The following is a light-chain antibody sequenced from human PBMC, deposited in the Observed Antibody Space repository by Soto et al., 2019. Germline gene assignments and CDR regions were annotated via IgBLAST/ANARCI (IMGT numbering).Light chain of an antibody. V-gene: IGKV1-6*01. CDR3: LQDYNYPCT. J-gene: IGKJ1*01. CDR1: QGIRND. Sequence: ALHMPQSPSSLIASVGDRVSSTCRASQGIRNDLGWYQQKPGKAPKLLIYAASSLQSGVPSRFSGSGSGTDFTLTISSLQPEDFATYYCLQDYNYPCTFTQGT. CDR2: AAS.